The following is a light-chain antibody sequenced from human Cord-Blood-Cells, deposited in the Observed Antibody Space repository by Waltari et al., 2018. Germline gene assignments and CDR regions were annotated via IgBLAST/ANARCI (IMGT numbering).Light chain of an antibody. V-gene: IGKV4-1*01. Sequence: DIVMTQSPDSLAVSLGERATINCKSSQSVLYSSNNKNYLAWYQQKPGQPPKLLIYWASTRESGVPDRFSGSGSGTDFNLTISSLQAEDVAVYYCQQYYSTPPWTFDQGTKVEIK. CDR3: QQYYSTPPWT. CDR1: QSVLYSSNNKNY. J-gene: IGKJ1*01. CDR2: WAS.